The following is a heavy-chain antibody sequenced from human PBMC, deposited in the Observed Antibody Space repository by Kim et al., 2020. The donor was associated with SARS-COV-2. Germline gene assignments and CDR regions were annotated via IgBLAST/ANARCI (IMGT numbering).Heavy chain of an antibody. D-gene: IGHD1-26*01. Sequence: SETLSLTCTVSGGSISTYSWNWIRQTPGKGLEWIGYIFDGGNTKYNPYYNPSLESRVTMTIDTSKKQFSLKLRSVTAADTAVYYCARRVRQERPVTADNWFDPWGQGTLVTVSS. CDR2: IFDGGNT. CDR3: ARRVRQERPVTADNWFDP. V-gene: IGHV4-59*01. J-gene: IGHJ5*02. CDR1: GGSISTYS.